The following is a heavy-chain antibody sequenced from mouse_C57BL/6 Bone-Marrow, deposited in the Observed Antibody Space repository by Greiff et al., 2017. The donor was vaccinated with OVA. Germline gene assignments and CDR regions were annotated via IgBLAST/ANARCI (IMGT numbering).Heavy chain of an antibody. Sequence: QVQLQQPGAELVKPGASVKLSCKASGYTFTSYWMHWVKQRPGKGLEWIGMIHPNSGSTNYNEKFKSKATLTVDKSSSTAYMQLSSLTSEDSAVYYCARRGYGSSLWYFDVWGTGTTVTVSS. V-gene: IGHV1-64*01. CDR3: ARRGYGSSLWYFDV. CDR2: IHPNSGST. J-gene: IGHJ1*03. D-gene: IGHD1-1*01. CDR1: GYTFTSYW.